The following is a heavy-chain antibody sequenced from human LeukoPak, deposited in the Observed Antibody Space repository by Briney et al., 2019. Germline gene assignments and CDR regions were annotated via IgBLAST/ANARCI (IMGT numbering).Heavy chain of an antibody. J-gene: IGHJ5*02. Sequence: GASVKVSCKASGYTFTGYYMHRVRQAPGQGLEWMGWINPNSGGTNYAQKFQGRVTMTRDTSISTAYMELSRLRSDDTAVYYYLGYCSGGSCYGEFDPWGQGTLVTVSS. CDR2: INPNSGGT. D-gene: IGHD2-15*01. CDR3: LGYCSGGSCYGEFDP. V-gene: IGHV1-2*02. CDR1: GYTFTGYY.